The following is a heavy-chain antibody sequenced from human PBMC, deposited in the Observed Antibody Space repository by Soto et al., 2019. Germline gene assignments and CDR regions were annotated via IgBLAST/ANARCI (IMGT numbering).Heavy chain of an antibody. CDR1: GGSFSGYY. V-gene: IGHV4-34*01. D-gene: IGHD4-17*01. CDR2: INHSGST. CDR3: ARGGLRSFDY. Sequence: TSETLSLTCAVYGGSFSGYYWSWIRQPPGKGLEWIGEINHSGSTNYNPSLKSRVTISVDTSKNQFSLKLSSVTAADTAVYYCARGGLRSFDYWGQGTLVTVSS. J-gene: IGHJ4*02.